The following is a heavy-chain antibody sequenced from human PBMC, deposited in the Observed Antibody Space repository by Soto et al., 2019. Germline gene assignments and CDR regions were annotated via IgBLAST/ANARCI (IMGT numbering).Heavy chain of an antibody. CDR2: ISTFGDTT. V-gene: IGHV3-23*01. Sequence: PGGSLRLSCAASGFTFSVHFMSWVRQAPGKELEWVSGISTFGDTTYYADSVKGRFTISRDNSKNTLYLQLNNLRAEDTAVYYCAKYGQQIPFDYWGQGSPVTVSS. J-gene: IGHJ4*02. D-gene: IGHD3-10*01. CDR1: GFTFSVHF. CDR3: AKYGQQIPFDY.